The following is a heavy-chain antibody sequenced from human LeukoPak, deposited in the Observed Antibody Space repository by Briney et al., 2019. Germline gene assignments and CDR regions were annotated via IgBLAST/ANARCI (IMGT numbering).Heavy chain of an antibody. J-gene: IGHJ5*01. CDR2: IYDSGST. CDR3: ARGGASSKWLDS. V-gene: IGHV4-59*01. CDR1: GASISTYF. D-gene: IGHD4/OR15-4a*01. Sequence: SETLSLTCTVSGASISTYFWSWIRQPPGKGLENIGYIYDSGSTKYNPSLKSRVTISLDTSKNQFSLKLTSMTAADTAVYYCARGGASSKWLDSWGQGTLVTVSS.